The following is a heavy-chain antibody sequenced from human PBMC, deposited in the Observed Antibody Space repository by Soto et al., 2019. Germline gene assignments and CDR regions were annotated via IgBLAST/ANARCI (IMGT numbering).Heavy chain of an antibody. CDR3: ASGENVVWGS. Sequence: QVQLHESGPGLVKPSGTLSLTCTISGASIISTNWCTWVRQSPGKGLEWIGQIHHSGTTTYNPSLKSRVXISXDKSKNQFSLNLSSVTAADTAVYYCASGENVVWGSWGQGTLVIVSS. CDR1: GASIISTNW. CDR2: IHHSGTT. V-gene: IGHV4-4*02. J-gene: IGHJ4*02. D-gene: IGHD3-16*01.